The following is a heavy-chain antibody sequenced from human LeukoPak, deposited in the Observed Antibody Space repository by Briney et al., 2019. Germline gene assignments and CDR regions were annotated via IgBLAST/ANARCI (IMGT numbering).Heavy chain of an antibody. CDR1: GITFSNYN. CDR3: ARDPYNGAYSEGYYYYYMDV. CDR2: ITSSSSYT. D-gene: IGHD1-1*01. Sequence: GGSLRLSCAAPGITFSNYNMNWVRQAPGKGLEWISSITSSSSYTFYADSVKGRFTISRDNAKNSLYLQMNSLRVEDTAIYYCARDPYNGAYSEGYYYYYMDVWGKGTTVTISS. V-gene: IGHV3-21*01. J-gene: IGHJ6*03.